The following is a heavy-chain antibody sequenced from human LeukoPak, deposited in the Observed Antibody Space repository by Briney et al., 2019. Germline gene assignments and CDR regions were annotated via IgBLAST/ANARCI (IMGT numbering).Heavy chain of an antibody. D-gene: IGHD4-11*01. CDR1: GFTFSSYA. CDR3: AKGSRLHRVYYFDY. J-gene: IGHJ4*02. V-gene: IGHV3-23*01. Sequence: GGSLRLSCAATGFTFSSYAMSWVRQAPGKGLEWVSAISGSGGSTYYADSVKGRFTISRDNSKNTLYLQMNSLRAEDTAVYYCAKGSRLHRVYYFDYWGQGTLVTVSS. CDR2: ISGSGGST.